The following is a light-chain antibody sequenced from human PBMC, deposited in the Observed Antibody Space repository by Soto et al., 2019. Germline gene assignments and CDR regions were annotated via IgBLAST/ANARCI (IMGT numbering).Light chain of an antibody. CDR1: SSDVGGYNY. Sequence: QSVLTQPASVSGSPGQSITISCTGTSSDVGGYNYVSWYQQHPGKAPKLMIYEVSNRPSGVSNRFSGSKSGNMASLTISGLQAEDEADYNCSSYTSSSTRVFGGGTKLTVL. J-gene: IGLJ3*02. CDR3: SSYTSSSTRV. CDR2: EVS. V-gene: IGLV2-14*01.